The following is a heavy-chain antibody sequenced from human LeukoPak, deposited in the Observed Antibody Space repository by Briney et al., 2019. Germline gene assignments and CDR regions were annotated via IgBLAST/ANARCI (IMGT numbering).Heavy chain of an antibody. D-gene: IGHD6-13*01. Sequence: GGSLRLSCAASGFTFSTYWMSWVRQAPGKGLEWVANIKQDGSEKYYVDSVKGRFTISRDNAKNSLYLQMNSLRAEDTAMYYRARDSAGNDYWGQGTLVTVSS. CDR3: ARDSAGNDY. CDR2: IKQDGSEK. CDR1: GFTFSTYW. J-gene: IGHJ4*02. V-gene: IGHV3-7*01.